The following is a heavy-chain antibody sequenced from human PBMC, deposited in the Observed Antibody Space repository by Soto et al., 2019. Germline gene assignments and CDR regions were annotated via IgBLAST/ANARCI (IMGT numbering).Heavy chain of an antibody. D-gene: IGHD5-18*01. CDR2: ISAYNGNT. CDR3: ARVGYSYGYSDFDY. V-gene: IGHV1-18*01. J-gene: IGHJ4*02. CDR1: GYAFTSYG. Sequence: VSVKVSCKASGYAFTSYGISWVRQAPGQGLEWMGWISAYNGNTNYAQKLQGRVTMTTDTSTSTAYMELRSLRSDDTAVYYCARVGYSYGYSDFDYWGQGTLVTVSS.